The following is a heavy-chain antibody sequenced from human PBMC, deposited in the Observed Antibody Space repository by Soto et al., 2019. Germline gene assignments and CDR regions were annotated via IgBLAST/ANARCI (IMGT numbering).Heavy chain of an antibody. J-gene: IGHJ4*02. CDR3: ARHGLLGVDY. CDR2: IYYSGST. Sequence: SLTCTVSGGSISSYYWSWIRQPPGKGLEWIGYIYYSGSTNYNPSLKSRVTISVDTSKNQFSLKLSSVTAADTAVYYCARHGLLGVDYWGQGTLVTVSS. CDR1: GGSISSYY. D-gene: IGHD1-26*01. V-gene: IGHV4-59*08.